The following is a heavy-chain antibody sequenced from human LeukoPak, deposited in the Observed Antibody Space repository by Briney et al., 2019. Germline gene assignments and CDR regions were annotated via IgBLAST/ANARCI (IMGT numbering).Heavy chain of an antibody. V-gene: IGHV4-4*07. Sequence: PSETLSLTCTVSGGSISSYYWSWIRQPAGKGLEWIGRIYTSGSTNYNPSLKSRVTMSVDTSKNQFSLKLSSVTAADTAVYYCARMGLGIVATNWFDPWGQGTLVTVSS. CDR2: IYTSGST. J-gene: IGHJ5*02. D-gene: IGHD5-12*01. CDR3: ARMGLGIVATNWFDP. CDR1: GGSISSYY.